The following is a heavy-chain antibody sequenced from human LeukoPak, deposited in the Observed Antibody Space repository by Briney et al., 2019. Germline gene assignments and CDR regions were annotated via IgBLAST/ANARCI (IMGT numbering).Heavy chain of an antibody. CDR2: IQNDGSNE. Sequence: GGSLRLSCAASGFTVSSNYMSWVRQAPGKGLEWVAYIQNDGSNEQYADSVKGRFSISRDSSKNILYLQMNSLRAEDTAVYYCAKDRCSNGIGCYYYYMDVWGKGTTVTISS. CDR1: GFTVSSNY. D-gene: IGHD2-8*01. J-gene: IGHJ6*03. CDR3: AKDRCSNGIGCYYYYMDV. V-gene: IGHV3-30*02.